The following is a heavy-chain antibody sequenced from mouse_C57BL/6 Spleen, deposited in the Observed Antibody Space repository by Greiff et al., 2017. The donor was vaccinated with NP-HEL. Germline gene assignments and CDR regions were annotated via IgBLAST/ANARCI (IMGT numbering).Heavy chain of an antibody. CDR1: GFTFSSYG. CDR3: ASLSERAMDY. CDR2: ICSGGSYT. Sequence: EVKLVESGGDLVKPGGSLKLSCAASGFTFSSYGMSWVRQTPDKRLEWVATICSGGSYTYYPDSVKGRFTISRDNAKNTLYLQMSSLKAEDTARYYCASLSERAMDYWGQGTSVTVAS. V-gene: IGHV5-6*01. D-gene: IGHD6-1*01. J-gene: IGHJ4*01.